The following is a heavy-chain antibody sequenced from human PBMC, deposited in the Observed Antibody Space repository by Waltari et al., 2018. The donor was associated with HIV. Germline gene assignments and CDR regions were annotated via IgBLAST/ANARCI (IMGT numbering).Heavy chain of an antibody. CDR2: SYTSGST. V-gene: IGHV4-4*07. CDR3: ARGTYYYDSSGHDAFDI. D-gene: IGHD3-22*01. CDR1: GGSISSYY. Sequence: QVQLQESGPGLVKPSETLSLTCTVSGGSISSYYWSWIRQPAGKGLEWKGRSYTSGSTHDTPSLKGRVTMSVDTSKNQFSLKLSSVTAADTAVYYCARGTYYYDSSGHDAFDIWGQGTMVTVSS. J-gene: IGHJ3*02.